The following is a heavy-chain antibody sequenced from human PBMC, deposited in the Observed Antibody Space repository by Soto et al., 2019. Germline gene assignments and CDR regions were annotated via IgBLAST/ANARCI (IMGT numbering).Heavy chain of an antibody. V-gene: IGHV1-3*01. D-gene: IGHD3-3*01. J-gene: IGHJ5*02. CDR1: GYTFTSYA. Sequence: ASVKVSCKASGYTFTSYAMHWVRQAPGRRLEWMGWINAGNGNTKYSQKFQGRVTITRDTSASTAYMELSSLRSEDTAVYYCARSPSNVLRFLECLPKHPFDPGGQGTLVTVS. CDR2: INAGNGNT. CDR3: ARSPSNVLRFLECLPKHPFDP.